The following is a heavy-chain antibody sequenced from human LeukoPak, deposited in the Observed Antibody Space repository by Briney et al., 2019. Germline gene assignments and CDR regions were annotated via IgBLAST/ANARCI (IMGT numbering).Heavy chain of an antibody. CDR2: INTNTGNP. Sequence: GASVKVSCKASGYTFTNYAMNWVRQAPGQGLEWMGWINTNTGNPAYAQGFTGRFVFSLDTSVSTAYLQISSLKAEDTAVYYCAREGPGELGYCSGPCSPFGYWGQGTLVTVSS. J-gene: IGHJ4*02. CDR1: GYTFTNYA. V-gene: IGHV7-4-1*02. D-gene: IGHD2-15*01. CDR3: AREGPGELGYCSGPCSPFGY.